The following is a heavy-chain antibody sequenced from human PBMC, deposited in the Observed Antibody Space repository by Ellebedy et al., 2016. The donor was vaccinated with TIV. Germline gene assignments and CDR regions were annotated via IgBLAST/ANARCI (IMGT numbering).Heavy chain of an antibody. J-gene: IGHJ4*02. D-gene: IGHD2-15*01. CDR2: IYYSGST. CDR3: ARDSQDCSGGSCQGVFDY. V-gene: IGHV4-31*03. CDR1: GGSISSGGYY. Sequence: LRLSXTVSGGSISSGGYYWSWIRQHPGKGLEWIGYIYYSGSTYYNPSLKSRVTISVDTSKNQFSLKLSSVTAADTAVYYCARDSQDCSGGSCQGVFDYWGQGTLVTVSS.